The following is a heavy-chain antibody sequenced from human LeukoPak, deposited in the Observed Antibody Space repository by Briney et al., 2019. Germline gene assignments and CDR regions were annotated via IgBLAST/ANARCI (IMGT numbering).Heavy chain of an antibody. V-gene: IGHV3-23*01. D-gene: IGHD3-10*01. CDR2: ISGSDEST. CDR1: GFTFSSYD. CDR3: ANRRPGRGAFDI. Sequence: GGSLRLSCAASGFTFSSYDMSWIRQAPGKGLEWVSEISGSDESTKYVDSVKGRFTISRDNSKNTLYLLLNSLRVDDTAVYYCANRRPGRGAFDIWGQGTMVTVSS. J-gene: IGHJ3*02.